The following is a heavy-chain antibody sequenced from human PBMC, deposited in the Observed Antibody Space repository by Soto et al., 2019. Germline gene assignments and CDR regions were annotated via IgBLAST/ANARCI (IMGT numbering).Heavy chain of an antibody. J-gene: IGHJ4*01. CDR2: ISGSGGST. CDR3: VKVQVVPAAMPWGTLVY. Sequence: EVQLLESGGGLVQPGGSLRLSCAASGFTFSSYAMSWVRQAPGKGLEWVSAISGSGGSTYYADSVKGRFTISRDNFKYTLYLQMNSLRPEDTAVYYCVKVQVVPAAMPWGTLVYWGHGTLVTVSS. D-gene: IGHD2-2*01. V-gene: IGHV3-23*01. CDR1: GFTFSSYA.